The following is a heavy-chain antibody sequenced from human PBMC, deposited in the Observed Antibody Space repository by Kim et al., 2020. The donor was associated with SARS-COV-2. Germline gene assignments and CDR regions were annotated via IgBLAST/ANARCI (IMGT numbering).Heavy chain of an antibody. CDR3: ARVPELLWFGEFLSPFAFDI. D-gene: IGHD3-10*01. CDR1: GFTFSSYW. Sequence: GGSLRLSCAASGFTFSSYWMHWVRQAPGKGLVWVSRINSDGSSTSYADSVKGRFTISRDNAKNTLYLQMNSLRAEDTAVYYCARVPELLWFGEFLSPFAFDIWGQGTMVTVSS. J-gene: IGHJ3*02. CDR2: INSDGSST. V-gene: IGHV3-74*01.